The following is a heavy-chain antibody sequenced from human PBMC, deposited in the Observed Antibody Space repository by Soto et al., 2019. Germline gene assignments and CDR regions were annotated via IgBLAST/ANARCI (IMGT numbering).Heavy chain of an antibody. D-gene: IGHD6-13*01. Sequence: EVQLVESGGGLVQPGGSLRLSCAASGFTVSSNYMSWVRQAPGKGLEWVSVIYSGDSTYYADSVKGRFTISRDNSKNTRDLHRNSLRAEDTSVYYCARGSSSWYAYYYGMDVWGQGTTVTVSS. CDR2: IYSGDST. CDR3: ARGSSSWYAYYYGMDV. J-gene: IGHJ6*02. V-gene: IGHV3-66*01. CDR1: GFTVSSNY.